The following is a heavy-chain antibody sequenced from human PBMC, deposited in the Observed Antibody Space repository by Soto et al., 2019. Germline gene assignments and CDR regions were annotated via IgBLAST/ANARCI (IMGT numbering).Heavy chain of an antibody. CDR1: GGSINSDDHY. V-gene: IGHV4-30-4*01. CDR2: IYYSGTT. Sequence: SETLSLTFSVSGGSINSDDHYWTWIRQPPGEGLELIGSIYYSGTTNYNPSLKSRITVSIDTSKNQFSLNLTSVTAADTALYYCARQRRAGYWFAXWGQGTPVTVSX. CDR3: ARQRRAGYWFAX. J-gene: IGHJ5*02.